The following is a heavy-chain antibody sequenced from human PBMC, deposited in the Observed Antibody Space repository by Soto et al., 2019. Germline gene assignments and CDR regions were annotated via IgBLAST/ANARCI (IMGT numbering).Heavy chain of an antibody. CDR1: GGSISSYY. J-gene: IGHJ5*02. V-gene: IGHV4-4*07. CDR3: ARDRRVGATEGNCFDP. Sequence: PSETLSLTCTVSGGSISSYYWSWIRQPAGKGLEWIGRIYTSGSTNYNPSLKSRVTMSVDTSKNQFSLKLSSVTAADTAVYYCARDRRVGATEGNCFDPWRQGTLVTVSS. CDR2: IYTSGST. D-gene: IGHD1-26*01.